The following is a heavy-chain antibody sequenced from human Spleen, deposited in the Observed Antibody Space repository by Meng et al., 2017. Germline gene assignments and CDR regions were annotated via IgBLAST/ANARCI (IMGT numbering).Heavy chain of an antibody. V-gene: IGHV2-5*02. CDR1: VFSLSTSAVG. D-gene: IGHD6-13*01. Sequence: SGPTLVTPKQTLTLTCTFPVFSLSTSAVGVGWIRQPPRKALEWLALIYWDDDKRYSPSLKSRLTITKDTSKNQVVLTMTNMDPVDTATYYCAHREYIAAGGAFDYWGQGTLVTVSS. J-gene: IGHJ4*02. CDR2: IYWDDDK. CDR3: AHREYIAAGGAFDY.